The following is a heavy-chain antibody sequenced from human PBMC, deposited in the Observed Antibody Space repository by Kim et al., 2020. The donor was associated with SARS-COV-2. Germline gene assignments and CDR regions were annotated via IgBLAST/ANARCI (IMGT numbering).Heavy chain of an antibody. J-gene: IGHJ3*02. Sequence: GGSLRLSCAASGFTFSSYAMSWVRQAPGKGLEWVSAISGSGGSTYYADSVKGRFTISRDNSKNTLYLQMNSLRAEDTAVYYCAEWGLWFGDPDAFDIWGQGTMFTVSS. V-gene: IGHV3-23*01. CDR1: GFTFSSYA. CDR3: AEWGLWFGDPDAFDI. D-gene: IGHD3-10*01. CDR2: ISGSGGST.